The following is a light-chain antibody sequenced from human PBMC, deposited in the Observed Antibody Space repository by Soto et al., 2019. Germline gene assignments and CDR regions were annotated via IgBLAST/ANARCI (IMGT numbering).Light chain of an antibody. J-gene: IGKJ1*01. Sequence: DIVMTQSPYSLAVSLGERATINCKSSQSILYSSNNKNYLAWYQQKPGQPPKLLIYWASTRESGVPDRFSGSGSETDFTLTISSLQAEDVAVYYCQQYYTSPTWTFGQGTKVDIK. CDR2: WAS. V-gene: IGKV4-1*01. CDR3: QQYYTSPTWT. CDR1: QSILYSSNNKNY.